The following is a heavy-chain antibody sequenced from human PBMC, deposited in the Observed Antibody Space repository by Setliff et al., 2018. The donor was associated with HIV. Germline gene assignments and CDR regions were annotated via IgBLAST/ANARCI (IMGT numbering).Heavy chain of an antibody. CDR2: IYYSGST. CDR3: ARGGGYCAPLVY. Sequence: PSETLSLTCTVSGGSISSYYWSWIRQPPGKGLEWIGYIYYSGSTNYNPSLKSRVTISVDTSKNQFSLKLSSVTAADTAVYYCARGGGYCAPLVYWGQGTLVTVSS. J-gene: IGHJ4*02. V-gene: IGHV4-59*01. D-gene: IGHD2-21*01. CDR1: GGSISSYY.